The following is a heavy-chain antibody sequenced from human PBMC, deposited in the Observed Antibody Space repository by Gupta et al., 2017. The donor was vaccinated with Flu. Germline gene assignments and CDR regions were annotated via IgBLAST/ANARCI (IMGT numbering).Heavy chain of an antibody. J-gene: IGHJ1*01. D-gene: IGHD3-22*01. CDR1: GGSFSGYY. CDR2: INHSGGT. CDR3: ARGRNSSSGYSSLEYFQH. V-gene: IGHV4-34*01. Sequence: QVQLQQWGAGLLKPSETLSLTCAVYGGSFSGYYWSWLRQPPGKGLEWIGEINHSGGTNYNPSLKSRVTISVDTSKNQFSLKLSSVTAADTAVYYCARGRNSSSGYSSLEYFQHWGQGTLVTVSS.